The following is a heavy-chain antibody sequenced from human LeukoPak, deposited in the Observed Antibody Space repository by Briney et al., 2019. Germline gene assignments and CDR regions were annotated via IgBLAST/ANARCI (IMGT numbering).Heavy chain of an antibody. CDR3: ARPVVSGNFDY. J-gene: IGHJ4*02. V-gene: IGHV1-18*01. CDR1: GYTCTSYG. Sequence: GASVKVSFKASGYTCTSYGISWVRQAPGQGLEWMGWISGYSGNTKYAQKLQGRVTMTTDTSTTTAYMELRSLRSDDTAVYYCARPVVSGNFDYWGQGTLVTVSS. CDR2: ISGYSGNT. D-gene: IGHD5/OR15-5a*01.